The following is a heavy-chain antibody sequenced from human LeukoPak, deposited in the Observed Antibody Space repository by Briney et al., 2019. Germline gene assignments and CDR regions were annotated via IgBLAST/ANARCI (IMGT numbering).Heavy chain of an antibody. V-gene: IGHV4-39*01. J-gene: IGHJ5*02. CDR1: GGSISSSSYY. Sequence: SETLSLTCTVSGGSISSSSYYWGWIRQPPGKGLEWIGSIYYSGSTYYNPSLKSRVTISVDMSKNQFSLKLSSVTAADTAVYYCARRTWFGEIRDSPNWFDPWGQGTLVTVSS. CDR2: IYYSGST. CDR3: ARRTWFGEIRDSPNWFDP. D-gene: IGHD3-10*01.